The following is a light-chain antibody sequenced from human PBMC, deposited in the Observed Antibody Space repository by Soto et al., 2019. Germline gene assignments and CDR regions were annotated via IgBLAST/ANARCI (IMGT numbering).Light chain of an antibody. CDR1: SSDVGGYNY. CDR3: SSYAGSNNYV. Sequence: QSVLTQPPSASGSPGQSVTISCTGTSSDVGGYNYVSWYQQHPGKAPKLMIYEVSKRPSGFPDRFSGSKSGNTASLTFSGLQAEDEADYYCSSYAGSNNYVFGTGTKVTVL. V-gene: IGLV2-8*01. J-gene: IGLJ1*01. CDR2: EVS.